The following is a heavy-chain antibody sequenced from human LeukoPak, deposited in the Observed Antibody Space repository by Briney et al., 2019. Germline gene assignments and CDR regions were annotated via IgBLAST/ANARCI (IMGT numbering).Heavy chain of an antibody. Sequence: PCGSVKVSCKASGYTFSGYYMHWVRQAPGQGLEWMGWIYPNSGGTNYAQKFQGRVTVTRDTSISTAYMELSRLRSDDTAVYYCAREAYDSGSFRTDYYMDVWGKGTTVTISS. CDR1: GYTFSGYY. CDR2: IYPNSGGT. D-gene: IGHD3-10*01. J-gene: IGHJ6*03. V-gene: IGHV1-2*02. CDR3: AREAYDSGSFRTDYYMDV.